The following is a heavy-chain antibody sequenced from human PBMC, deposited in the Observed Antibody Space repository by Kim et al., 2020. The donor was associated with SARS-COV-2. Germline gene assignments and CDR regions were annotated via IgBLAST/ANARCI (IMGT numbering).Heavy chain of an antibody. J-gene: IGHJ5*02. CDR3: ARDPTPPLRFLEWYPPRLNWFDP. D-gene: IGHD3-3*01. CDR2: IYYSGST. V-gene: IGHV4-39*02. Sequence: SETLSLTCTVSGGSISSSSYYWGWIRQPPGKGLEWIGSIYYSGSTYYNPSLKSRVTISVDTSKNQFSLKLSSVTAADTAVYYCARDPTPPLRFLEWYPPRLNWFDPWGQGTLVTVSS. CDR1: GGSISSSSYY.